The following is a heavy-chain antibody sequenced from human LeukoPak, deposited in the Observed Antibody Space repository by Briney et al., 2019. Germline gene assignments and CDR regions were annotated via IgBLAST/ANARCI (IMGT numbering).Heavy chain of an antibody. V-gene: IGHV1-8*01. D-gene: IGHD1-26*01. CDR3: ARALAWGGSSYSYYYMDV. Sequence: GASVKVSCKASGYTFSDYDINWVRQATGQGLEWMGWINPNSGNAGYAQKFQGRVTMTRNTSISTAYVELSSLRSEDTAVYYCARALAWGGSSYSYYYMDVWDKGTTVTVSS. CDR2: INPNSGNA. CDR1: GYTFSDYD. J-gene: IGHJ6*03.